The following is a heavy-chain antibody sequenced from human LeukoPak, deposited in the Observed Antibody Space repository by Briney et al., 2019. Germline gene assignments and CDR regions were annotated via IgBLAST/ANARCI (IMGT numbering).Heavy chain of an antibody. CDR1: GGSISNYY. Sequence: PSETLSLTCTVSGGSISNYYWSWIRQPPGKGLEWIGYIDNSGNTHYNPSLESRVIISVDTSKSQFSLKLSSVTAADTAVYYCARHKFMIGIDNWGQGTLVTVSS. V-gene: IGHV4-59*08. CDR2: IDNSGNT. CDR3: ARHKFMIGIDN. J-gene: IGHJ4*02. D-gene: IGHD3-16*01.